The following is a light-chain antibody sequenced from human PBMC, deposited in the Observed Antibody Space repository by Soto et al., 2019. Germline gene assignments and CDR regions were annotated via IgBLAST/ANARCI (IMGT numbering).Light chain of an antibody. Sequence: EIVLTQSPGTLSLSPGERATLSCRASQSISSSYLAWYQQKPGQAPMLLIYGASSMATGIPDRFSGRGSGTDFTLTISRLEPEDFAVYYCQHYGSSPWTFGQVTKLEIK. CDR3: QHYGSSPWT. V-gene: IGKV3-20*01. J-gene: IGKJ1*01. CDR1: QSISSSY. CDR2: GAS.